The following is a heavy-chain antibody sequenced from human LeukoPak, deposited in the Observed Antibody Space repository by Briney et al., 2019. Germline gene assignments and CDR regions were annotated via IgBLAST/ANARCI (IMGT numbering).Heavy chain of an antibody. D-gene: IGHD5-24*01. J-gene: IGHJ4*02. CDR2: IYTSGST. Sequence: SQTLSLTCTVSGGSISSGSYYWSWIRQPAGKGLEWIGRIYTSGSTNYNSSLKSRVTISVDTSKNQFSLKLSSVTAADTAVYYCARGDGYNLDYWGQGTLVAVSS. V-gene: IGHV4-61*02. CDR1: GGSISSGSYY. CDR3: ARGDGYNLDY.